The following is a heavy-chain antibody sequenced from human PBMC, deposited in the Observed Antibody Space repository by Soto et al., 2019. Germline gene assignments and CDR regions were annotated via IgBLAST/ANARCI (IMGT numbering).Heavy chain of an antibody. CDR1: GGSISSSSYY. CDR3: ARRAVAETYFDY. J-gene: IGHJ4*02. V-gene: IGHV4-39*01. D-gene: IGHD6-19*01. Sequence: SETLSLTCTVSGGSISSSSYYWGWIRQPPGKGLEWIGSIYYSGSTYYNPSLKSRVTISVDTSKNQFSLKLSSVTAADTAVYYCARRAVAETYFDYWGQGTLVTSPQ. CDR2: IYYSGST.